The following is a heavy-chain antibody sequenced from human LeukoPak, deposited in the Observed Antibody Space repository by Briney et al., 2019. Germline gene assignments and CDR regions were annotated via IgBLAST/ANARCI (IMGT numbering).Heavy chain of an antibody. CDR1: GFTVSSNY. J-gene: IGHJ4*01. CDR3: ARDQSIPPYPEVILDF. V-gene: IGHV3-53*01. CDR2: IYSGGRT. D-gene: IGHD3-10*01. Sequence: PGGSLRLSRAASGFTVSSNYMSWVRQAPGKGLEWVSVIYSGGRTYYADSVKGRLTISKDNDNNSLHLQMDSLRAEDIAVYYCARDQSIPPYPEVILDFWGQEPWSPSPQ.